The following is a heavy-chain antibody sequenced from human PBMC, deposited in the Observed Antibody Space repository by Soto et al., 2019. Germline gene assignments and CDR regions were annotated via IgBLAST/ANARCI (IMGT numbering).Heavy chain of an antibody. J-gene: IGHJ5*02. D-gene: IGHD4-17*01. CDR2: ISYDGSNK. V-gene: IGHV3-30*18. Sequence: HPGGSLRLSCAASGFTFSSYGMHWVRQAPGKGLEWVAVISYDGSNKYYADSVKGRFTISRDNSKNTLYLQMNSLRAEDTAVYYCAKDRTRLRPNWFDPWGQGTLVTVSS. CDR3: AKDRTRLRPNWFDP. CDR1: GFTFSSYG.